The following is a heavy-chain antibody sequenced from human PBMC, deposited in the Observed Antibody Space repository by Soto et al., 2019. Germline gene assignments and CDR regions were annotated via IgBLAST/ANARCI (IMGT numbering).Heavy chain of an antibody. CDR3: ARHGVDYGDYASYYYYGMDV. D-gene: IGHD4-17*01. CDR1: GGSISSGPYY. Sequence: PSETLSLTYTVSGGSISSGPYYWGWIRQPPGKGLEWIGFIYYSGSAYYNPSLKSRVTISIDTSKNQFSLKLTSVTAADTAVFYCARHGVDYGDYASYYYYGMDVWGRGTTVTVSS. V-gene: IGHV4-39*01. CDR2: IYYSGSA. J-gene: IGHJ6*02.